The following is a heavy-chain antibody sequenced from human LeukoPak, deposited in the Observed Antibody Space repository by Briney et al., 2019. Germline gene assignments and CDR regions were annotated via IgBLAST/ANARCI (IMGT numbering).Heavy chain of an antibody. CDR2: ISYSSSTI. D-gene: IGHD5-18*01. Sequence: PGGSLRLSCAASGFTFSTYSMNWVRQAPGKGLEWVSYISYSSSTIYYADSVKGRFTISRDNAKTSLYPQMISLRAEDTAVYYCARHLSGVTGYTYGRGIDYWGQGTLVTVSS. J-gene: IGHJ4*02. CDR1: GFTFSTYS. V-gene: IGHV3-48*04. CDR3: ARHLSGVTGYTYGRGIDY.